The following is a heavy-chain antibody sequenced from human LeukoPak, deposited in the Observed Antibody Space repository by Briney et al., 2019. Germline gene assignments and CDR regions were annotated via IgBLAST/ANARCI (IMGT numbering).Heavy chain of an antibody. CDR3: AKDHSYYYDSSGFEDLGFAY. D-gene: IGHD3-22*01. Sequence: GGSLRLSCAASGFTFSSYAMSWVRQAPGKGLEWVSAISGSGGSTYYADSVKGRFTISRDNSKNTLYLQMNSLRAEDTAVYYCAKDHSYYYDSSGFEDLGFAYWGQGTLVTVSS. CDR2: ISGSGGST. V-gene: IGHV3-23*01. J-gene: IGHJ4*02. CDR1: GFTFSSYA.